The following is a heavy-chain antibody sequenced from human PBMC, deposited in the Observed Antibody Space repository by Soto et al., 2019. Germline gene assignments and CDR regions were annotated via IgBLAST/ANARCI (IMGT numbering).Heavy chain of an antibody. J-gene: IGHJ3*02. CDR2: ISAYNGNT. CDR1: GYTFTSYG. V-gene: IGHV1-18*01. Sequence: QVQLVQSGAEVKKPGASVKVSCKASGYTFTSYGISWVRQAPGQGLEWMGWISAYNGNTNYAQKLQGRVTMTTDTSTSTAYRELRSLRSDDTAVYYCARVEYSRGWDSASDIWGQGTMVTVSS. CDR3: ARVEYSRGWDSASDI. D-gene: IGHD6-19*01.